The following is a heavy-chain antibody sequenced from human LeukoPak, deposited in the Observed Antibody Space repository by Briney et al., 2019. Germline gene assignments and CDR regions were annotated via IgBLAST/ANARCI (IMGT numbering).Heavy chain of an antibody. D-gene: IGHD3-3*01. CDR3: ARDRIPNLTNYDFWSGYGGI. J-gene: IGHJ3*02. CDR1: GYTFTSYG. CDR2: ISAYNGNT. V-gene: IGHV1-18*01. Sequence: ASVKVSCKASGYTFTSYGISWVRQAPGQGLEWMGWISAYNGNTNYAQKLQGRVTMTTDTSTSTAYMELRSLRSDDTAVYYCARDRIPNLTNYDFWSGYGGIWGQGTMVTVSS.